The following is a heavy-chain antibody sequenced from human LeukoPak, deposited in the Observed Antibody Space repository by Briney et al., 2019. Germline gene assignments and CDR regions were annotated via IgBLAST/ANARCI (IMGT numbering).Heavy chain of an antibody. D-gene: IGHD5-12*01. J-gene: IGHJ4*02. CDR1: GITVNVYS. Sequence: PGGSLRLSCAASGITVNVYSMNWVRQAPGKGLEWVSLFSASVSEPYYADSVKGRFTMSRDISKNTVHLQMSSLRADDTAVYYCATGGGGYDYRFAHWGQGTLVTVAS. CDR2: FSASVSEP. V-gene: IGHV3-23*01. CDR3: ATGGGGYDYRFAH.